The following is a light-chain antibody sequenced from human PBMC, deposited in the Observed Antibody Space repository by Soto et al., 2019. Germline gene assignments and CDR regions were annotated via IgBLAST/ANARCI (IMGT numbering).Light chain of an antibody. Sequence: EIVLTQSPGTLSLSLGERATLSCRTSESVTSTYLAWYQQKPGQPPRLLIYGASSRATGIPDRFSGSGSGTDFTLTISRLEPEDFAMYYCQVFGSSPRYTFGQGTRLEIK. V-gene: IGKV3-20*01. CDR1: ESVTSTY. CDR2: GAS. J-gene: IGKJ2*01. CDR3: QVFGSSPRYT.